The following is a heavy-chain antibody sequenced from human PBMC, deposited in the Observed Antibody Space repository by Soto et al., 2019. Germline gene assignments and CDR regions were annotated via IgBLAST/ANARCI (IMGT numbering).Heavy chain of an antibody. D-gene: IGHD1-26*01. J-gene: IGHJ6*02. CDR1: GGSISSSSYY. CDR3: AGGSGSYYYYYGMDV. Sequence: SETLSLTCTVSGGSISSSSYYWGWIRQPPGKGLEWIGSIYYSGSTYYNPSLKSRVTISVDTSRNQFSLKLSSVTAADTAVYYCAGGSGSYYYYYGMDVWGQGXTVTVYS. CDR2: IYYSGST. V-gene: IGHV4-39*01.